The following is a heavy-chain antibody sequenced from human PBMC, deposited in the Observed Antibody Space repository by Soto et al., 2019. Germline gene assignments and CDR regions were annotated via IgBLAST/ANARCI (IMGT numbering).Heavy chain of an antibody. CDR1: GYSFTSYW. D-gene: IGHD5-18*01. CDR2: IDPSDSYT. V-gene: IGHV5-10-1*01. CDR3: ARTIGYSYGYYYFYGMDV. Sequence: GESLKISCKGSGYSFTSYWISWVRQMPGKGLEWMGRIDPSDSYTNYSPSFQGHVTISADKSISTAYLQWSSLKASDTAMYYCARTIGYSYGYYYFYGMDVWGQGTTVTAPS. J-gene: IGHJ6*02.